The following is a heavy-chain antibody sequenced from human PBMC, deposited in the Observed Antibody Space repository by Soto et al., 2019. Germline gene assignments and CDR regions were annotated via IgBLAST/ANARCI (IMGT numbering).Heavy chain of an antibody. CDR1: GFTFETYV. J-gene: IGHJ4*02. V-gene: IGHV3-23*01. Sequence: EVQLLESGGGLVQPGGSLRLTCAASGFTFETYVMTWVRQTPGQGLEWVSAIDGGGSGTNYAGSVKGRFTISRDNLENTLFLQMENLRVEDTAVYYCAKGVSDVNWFAEYWGQGILVTVSS. CDR2: IDGGGSGT. CDR3: AKGVSDVNWFAEY. D-gene: IGHD3-10*01.